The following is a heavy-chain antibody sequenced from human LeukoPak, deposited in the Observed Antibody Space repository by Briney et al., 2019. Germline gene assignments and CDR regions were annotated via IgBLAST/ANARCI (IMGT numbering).Heavy chain of an antibody. CDR3: ARVNRYSGAFFI. V-gene: IGHV4-61*02. D-gene: IGHD5-12*01. CDR1: GASINSNEYY. CDR2: SYFTGRT. Sequence: SETLSLTCTVSGASINSNEYYWSWVRQPAGKGLEWIGRSYFTGRTNYNPSLKTRVTISVDTSKNHFSLQLSSVTAADTAVYHCARVNRYSGAFFIWGQGTLVTVSS. J-gene: IGHJ4*02.